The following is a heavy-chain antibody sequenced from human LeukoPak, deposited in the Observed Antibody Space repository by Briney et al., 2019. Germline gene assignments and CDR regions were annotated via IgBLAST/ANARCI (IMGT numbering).Heavy chain of an antibody. CDR1: GNYW. V-gene: IGHV3-74*01. Sequence: GGSMRLSCAASGNYWMHWVRQAPGKGLVWVSHINSDGSWTSYADSVKGRFTISKDNAKNTVYLQMNNLRAEDTAVYYCVSFYETYWGRGTLVTVSS. CDR2: INSDGSWT. D-gene: IGHD2/OR15-2a*01. J-gene: IGHJ4*02. CDR3: VSFYETY.